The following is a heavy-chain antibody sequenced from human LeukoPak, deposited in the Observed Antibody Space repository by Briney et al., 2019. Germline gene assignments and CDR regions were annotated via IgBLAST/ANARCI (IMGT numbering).Heavy chain of an antibody. V-gene: IGHV3-7*03. D-gene: IGHD2-15*01. CDR1: GFTFSSYW. J-gene: IGHJ4*02. CDR3: AKTLTPVVAAAYFDY. CDR2: MKQDGSEK. Sequence: GGSLRLSCAASGFTFSSYWMSWVRQAPGKGLEWVANMKQDGSEKYYVDSVKGRLTISRDNSKNTLYLQMNSLRAEDMAVYYCAKTLTPVVAAAYFDYWGQGTLVTVSS.